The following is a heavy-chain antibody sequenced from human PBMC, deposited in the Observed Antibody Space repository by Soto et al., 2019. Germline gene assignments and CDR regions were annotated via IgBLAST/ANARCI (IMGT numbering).Heavy chain of an antibody. V-gene: IGHV1-2*04. CDR2: INPNSGGT. Sequence: ASVKVSCTASGYTFTGYYMHWVRQAPGQGLEWMGWINPNSGGTNYAQKFQGWVTMTRDTSISTAYMELSRLRSDDTAVYYCARDIHKLPPPKTYYYYGMDVWGQGTTVTVSS. J-gene: IGHJ6*02. CDR3: ARDIHKLPPPKTYYYYGMDV. CDR1: GYTFTGYY.